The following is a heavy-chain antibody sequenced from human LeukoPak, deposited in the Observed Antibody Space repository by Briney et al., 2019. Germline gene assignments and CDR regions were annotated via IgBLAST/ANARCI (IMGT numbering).Heavy chain of an antibody. D-gene: IGHD6-19*01. CDR2: IIPIFGTA. CDR3: AIAVASTGLFYY. J-gene: IGHJ4*02. CDR1: GGTFSSYA. Sequence: SVKVFCKASGGTFSSYAISWVRQAPGQGLEWMGGIIPIFGTANYAQKFQARVTITAKKFTSTAYMERSILRSEYTAVYYCAIAVASTGLFYYWGQGTLVSVSS. V-gene: IGHV1-69*06.